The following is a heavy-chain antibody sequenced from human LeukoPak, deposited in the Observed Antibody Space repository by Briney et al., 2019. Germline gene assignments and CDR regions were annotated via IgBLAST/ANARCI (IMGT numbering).Heavy chain of an antibody. CDR3: ATDPLPTLPIGVPLSG. Sequence: ASVKVSCKVSGYTLTELSMHWVRQAPGKGREWMGGFDPEEGETIYAQKFQGRVTMTEDTSTDTAYMELSSLRSEDTAVYYCATDPLPTLPIGVPLSGWGQGTLVTVSS. J-gene: IGHJ4*02. V-gene: IGHV1-24*01. CDR2: FDPEEGET. D-gene: IGHD3-3*01. CDR1: GYTLTELS.